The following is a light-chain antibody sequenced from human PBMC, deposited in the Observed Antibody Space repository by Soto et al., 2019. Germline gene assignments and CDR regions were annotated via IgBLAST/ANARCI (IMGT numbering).Light chain of an antibody. Sequence: DIQMTQSPSTLSASVGDRVSITCRASQSLNSWLAWYQQKPGKAPKLLIYKASTLKSGVPSRFSGSGSGTEFTLTISSLQPDDFATYYCQHYNSYSEALGQGTKVDIK. CDR1: QSLNSW. CDR2: KAS. CDR3: QHYNSYSEA. V-gene: IGKV1-5*03. J-gene: IGKJ1*01.